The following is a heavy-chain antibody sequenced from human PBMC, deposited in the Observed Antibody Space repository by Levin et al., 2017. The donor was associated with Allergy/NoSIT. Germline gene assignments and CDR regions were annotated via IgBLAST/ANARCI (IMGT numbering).Heavy chain of an antibody. V-gene: IGHV1-2*02. CDR1: GYTLSDYY. CDR3: AREGGSGSGDYYFDY. D-gene: IGHD3-10*01. CDR2: ITSNSGGT. J-gene: IGHJ4*02. Sequence: GESLKISCQTSGYTLSDYYMHWVRQAPGQGLEWMGWITSNSGGTKYAQKFQGRVTMTRDTSISTAYMELTRLRSDDTAIYYCAREGGSGSGDYYFDYWGQGTLVTVSS.